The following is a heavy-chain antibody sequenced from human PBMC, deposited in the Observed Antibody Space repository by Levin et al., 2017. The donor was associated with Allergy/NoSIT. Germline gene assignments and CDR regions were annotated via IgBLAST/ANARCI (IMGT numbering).Heavy chain of an antibody. D-gene: IGHD2-15*01. CDR2: MSYDGTNK. CDR1: GFTFTDYS. V-gene: IGHV3-30-3*01. J-gene: IGHJ6*02. Sequence: PGGSLRLSCAASGFTFTDYSMHWVRQAPGKGLEWVAFMSYDGTNKYYADSVKGRFTISRDSSKNTLYLQMDSLRTDDTAVYYCVRRRFCTGGTCYLPTDYGMDVWGQGTTVTVSS. CDR3: VRRRFCTGGTCYLPTDYGMDV.